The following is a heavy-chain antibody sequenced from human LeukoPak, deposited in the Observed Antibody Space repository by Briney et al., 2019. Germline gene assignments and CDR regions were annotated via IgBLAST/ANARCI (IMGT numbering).Heavy chain of an antibody. J-gene: IGHJ5*02. V-gene: IGHV5-10-1*01. CDR3: ARRVGATGWFDP. CDR1: RYSFANYW. D-gene: IGHD1-26*01. Sequence: GESLKISCKGSRYSFANYWIGWVRQMPGKGLEWMGRIDPSDSYTNYSPSFQGHVTISADKSISTAYLQWSSLKASDTAMYYCARRVGATGWFDPWGQGTLVTVSS. CDR2: IDPSDSYT.